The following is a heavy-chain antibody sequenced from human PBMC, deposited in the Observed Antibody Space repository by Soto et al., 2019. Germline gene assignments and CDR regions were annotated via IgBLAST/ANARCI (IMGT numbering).Heavy chain of an antibody. CDR1: GENFAGYW. D-gene: IGHD3-3*01. J-gene: IGHJ4*02. V-gene: IGHV5-51*01. Sequence: GESRKISCKGSGENFAGYWIAWVRQMPGKGLELMGIIYPSDSDTRYRPSFQCQVTISADKSISSAYLQWSSLRASDTAMYYCARGGVSTRTFVYWGQGTPVTDSS. CDR3: ARGGVSTRTFVY. CDR2: IYPSDSDT.